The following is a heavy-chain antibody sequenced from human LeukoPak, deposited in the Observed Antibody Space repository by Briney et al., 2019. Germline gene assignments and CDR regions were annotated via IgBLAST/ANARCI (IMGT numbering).Heavy chain of an antibody. J-gene: IGHJ4*02. CDR3: ARGFLGSYCY. Sequence: SVKVSCKASGGTFSSYAISWVRQAPGQGLEWMGRTIPILGIANYAQKFQGRVTITADKSTSTTYMELSSLRSEDTAVYYCARGFLGSYCYWGQGTLVTVSS. D-gene: IGHD3-10*01. CDR2: TIPILGIA. V-gene: IGHV1-69*04. CDR1: GGTFSSYA.